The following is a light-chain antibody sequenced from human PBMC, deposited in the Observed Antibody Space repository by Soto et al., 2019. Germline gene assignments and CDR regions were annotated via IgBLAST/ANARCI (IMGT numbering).Light chain of an antibody. CDR3: QQYSSPPRT. Sequence: DIVMTQSPDSLAVSLGERATINCKSSQSVLYSSNNKNYLAWYQQKPGQPPKLLIYWASTRESGVPDRFIGRGSETDFTLTISSLQAEDVAVYCCQQYSSPPRTFGQGTKLEIK. CDR2: WAS. CDR1: QSVLYSSNNKNY. V-gene: IGKV4-1*01. J-gene: IGKJ2*02.